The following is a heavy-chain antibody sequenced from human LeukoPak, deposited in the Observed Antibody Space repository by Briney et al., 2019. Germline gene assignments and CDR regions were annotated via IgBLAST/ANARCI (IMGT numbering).Heavy chain of an antibody. D-gene: IGHD3-22*01. J-gene: IGHJ6*02. V-gene: IGHV3-21*01. CDR3: ARGNYYDSSGYYPIYYYYGMDV. CDR2: ISSSSSYI. Sequence: GGSLRLSCAASGFTFSSYSMNWVRQAPGKGLEWVSSISSSSSYIYYADSVKGRFTISRDNAKNSLYLQMNSLRAEDTAVYYCARGNYYDSSGYYPIYYYYGMDVWGQGTTVTVSS. CDR1: GFTFSSYS.